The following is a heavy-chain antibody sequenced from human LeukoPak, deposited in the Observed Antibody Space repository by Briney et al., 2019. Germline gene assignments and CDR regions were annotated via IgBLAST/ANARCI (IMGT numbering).Heavy chain of an antibody. V-gene: IGHV3-7*01. Sequence: GGSLRLSCAASGFTFSSFWMSWVRQAPGKGLEWVANIKQDGGEKYYVDSVKGRFTISRDNAKNSLYLQMNSLRAEDTAVYYCARHGGQWLPTSGYNWFDPWGQGTLVTVSS. CDR2: IKQDGGEK. CDR1: GFTFSSFW. J-gene: IGHJ5*02. CDR3: ARHGGQWLPTSGYNWFDP. D-gene: IGHD6-19*01.